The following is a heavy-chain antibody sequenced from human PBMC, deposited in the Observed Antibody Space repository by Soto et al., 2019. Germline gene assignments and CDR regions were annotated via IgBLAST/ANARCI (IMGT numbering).Heavy chain of an antibody. CDR2: IWYDGSNK. D-gene: IGHD1-26*01. CDR1: GFTFSSYG. J-gene: IGHJ6*02. V-gene: IGHV3-33*01. CDR3: ARGDIVGATNYGMDV. Sequence: QVQLVESGGGVVQPGRSLRLSCAASGFTFSSYGMHWVRQAPGKGLEWVAVIWYDGSNKYYADSGKGRFTISRDNSKNTLYLQMNSLRAEDTAVYYCARGDIVGATNYGMDVWGQGTTVTVSS.